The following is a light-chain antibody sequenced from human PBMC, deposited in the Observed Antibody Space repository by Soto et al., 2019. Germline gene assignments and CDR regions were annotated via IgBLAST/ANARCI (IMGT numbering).Light chain of an antibody. V-gene: IGKV1-39*01. CDR1: QSVTTY. CDR3: QQGYYTSYT. CDR2: AAS. J-gene: IGKJ2*01. Sequence: DIQMTQSPSSLSASVGDRVTITCRASQSVTTYFNWYQQRPGKAPNLLIYAASNLRSGVPSRFSGSGSGTEFTLTITGVEPEDFATYYCQQGYYTSYTCGQGTKVDIK.